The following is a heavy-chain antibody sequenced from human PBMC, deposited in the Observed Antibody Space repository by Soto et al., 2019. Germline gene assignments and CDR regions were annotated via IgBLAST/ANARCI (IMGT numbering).Heavy chain of an antibody. D-gene: IGHD3-3*01. CDR3: ARAYYDYWSGPTGMDV. CDR1: GFTFSSYG. V-gene: IGHV3-33*01. CDR2: IWYDGSNK. J-gene: IGHJ6*01. Sequence: VQLVESGGGVVQPGRSLRLSCAASGFTFSSYGMHWVRQAPGKGLEWVAVIWYDGSNKYFADSVKGRFTISRDNSKYTLYLQMNSLRAEDTAVYYCARAYYDYWSGPTGMDVWGQWSTVTVSS.